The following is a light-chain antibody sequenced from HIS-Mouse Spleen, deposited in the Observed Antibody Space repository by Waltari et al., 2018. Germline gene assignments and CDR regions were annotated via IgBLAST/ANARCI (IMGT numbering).Light chain of an antibody. V-gene: IGLV2-14*03. Sequence: QSALTQPASVSGSPGQSITISCTGTSSDVGGYNYVSWYQQHPGKAPKLMIYDVSKRASGVSNRFSGSESGNTASLTISGLQAEDEADYYCSSYTSSSTPYVFGTGTKVTVL. J-gene: IGLJ1*01. CDR1: SSDVGGYNY. CDR3: SSYTSSSTPYV. CDR2: DVS.